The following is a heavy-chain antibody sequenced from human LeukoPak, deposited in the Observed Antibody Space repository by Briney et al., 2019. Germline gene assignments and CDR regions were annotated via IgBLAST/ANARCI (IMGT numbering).Heavy chain of an antibody. CDR2: ISYDGSNK. D-gene: IGHD2-2*01. CDR1: GFTFSSYA. J-gene: IGHJ4*02. V-gene: IGHV3-30-3*01. Sequence: QPGRSLRLSCAASGFTFSSYAMHWVRQAPGKGLEWVAVISYDGSNKYYADSVKGRFTISGDNSKNTLYLQMNSLRAEDTAVYYCARDWSKSIVVVPAAHYWGQGTLVTVSS. CDR3: ARDWSKSIVVVPAAHY.